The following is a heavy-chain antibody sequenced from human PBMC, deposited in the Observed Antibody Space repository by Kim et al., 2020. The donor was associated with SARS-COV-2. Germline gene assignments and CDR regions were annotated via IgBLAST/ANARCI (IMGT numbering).Heavy chain of an antibody. D-gene: IGHD6-13*01. Sequence: ASVKVSCKASGYTFTSYYMHWVRQAPGQGLEWMGIINPSGGSTSYAQKFQGRVTMTRDTSTSTVYMELSSLRSEDTAVYYCARDFTPSIAAADNYYYGMDVWGQGTTVTVSS. J-gene: IGHJ6*02. CDR1: GYTFTSYY. CDR2: INPSGGST. V-gene: IGHV1-46*01. CDR3: ARDFTPSIAAADNYYYGMDV.